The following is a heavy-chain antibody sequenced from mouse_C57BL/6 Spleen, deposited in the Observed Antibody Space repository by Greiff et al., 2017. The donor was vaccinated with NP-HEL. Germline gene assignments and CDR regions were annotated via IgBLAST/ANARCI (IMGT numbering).Heavy chain of an antibody. CDR3: ARGYGSDY. J-gene: IGHJ2*01. CDR2: IYPGSGNT. CDR1: GYTFTDYY. D-gene: IGHD1-1*01. V-gene: IGHV1-76*01. Sequence: VQLQQSGAELVRPGASVKLSCKASGYTFTDYYINWVKQRPGQGLEWIARIYPGSGNTYYNEKFKGKATLTAEKSSSTAYMQLSSLTSEDSAVYFCARGYGSDYWGQGTTLTVSS.